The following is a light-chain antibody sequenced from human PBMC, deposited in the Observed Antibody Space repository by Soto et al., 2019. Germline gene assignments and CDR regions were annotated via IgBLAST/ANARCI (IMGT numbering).Light chain of an antibody. CDR1: QSVSSN. CDR2: GAS. CDR3: QQYDDWGT. J-gene: IGKJ1*01. Sequence: ERVMTQSPATLSVSPGERATLSCRASQSVSSNLAWFQHKPGQAPRLLIYGASTRATGVPARFSGSGSGTEITLTITSLQSEDVAVYYCQQYDDWGTFGQGTKVEIK. V-gene: IGKV3-15*01.